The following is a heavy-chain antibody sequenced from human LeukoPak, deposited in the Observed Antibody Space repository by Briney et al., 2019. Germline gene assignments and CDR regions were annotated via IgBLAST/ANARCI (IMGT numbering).Heavy chain of an antibody. V-gene: IGHV3-7*01. CDR3: ARDSSSIVATNNFDY. CDR1: GFTFSSYW. J-gene: IGHJ4*02. CDR2: IKQGGSEK. D-gene: IGHD5-12*01. Sequence: PGGSLRLSCAASGFTFSSYWMSWVRQAPGKGLEWVANIKQGGSEKYYVDSVKGRFTISRDNAKNSLYLQMNSLRAEDTAVYYCARDSSSIVATNNFDYWGQGTLVTVSS.